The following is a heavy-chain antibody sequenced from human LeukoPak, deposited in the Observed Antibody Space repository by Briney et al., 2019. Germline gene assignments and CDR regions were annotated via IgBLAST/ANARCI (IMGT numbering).Heavy chain of an antibody. D-gene: IGHD1-26*01. V-gene: IGHV4-59*01. CDR1: GGTISSYY. Sequence: PSETLSLTCTVSGGTISSYYWSWIRQPPGKGLEWIGYIYFSGSSNYNPSLRSRVTISIDTSKNQFSLKLSSATAADTAVYYCARGIGIFAIDYWGQGALVTVSS. CDR2: IYFSGSS. J-gene: IGHJ4*02. CDR3: ARGIGIFAIDY.